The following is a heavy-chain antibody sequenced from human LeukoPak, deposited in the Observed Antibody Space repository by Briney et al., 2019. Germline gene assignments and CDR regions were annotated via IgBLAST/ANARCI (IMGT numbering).Heavy chain of an antibody. Sequence: GGSLRLSCAASGFSFSSYAMHWVRQAPGKWLERVAVISHDGSNEYYPDSVKGRFTISRDNSKNTLYLQMNSLRAEDTAVYYCARDSSGSYNWFDPWGQGTLVTVSS. J-gene: IGHJ5*02. D-gene: IGHD6-19*01. CDR1: GFSFSSYA. CDR3: ARDSSGSYNWFDP. V-gene: IGHV3-30*04. CDR2: ISHDGSNE.